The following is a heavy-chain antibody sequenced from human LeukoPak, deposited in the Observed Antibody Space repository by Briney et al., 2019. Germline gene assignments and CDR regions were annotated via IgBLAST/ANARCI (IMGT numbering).Heavy chain of an antibody. CDR1: GGSISSYY. V-gene: IGHV4-4*09. Sequence: SETLSLTRPVSGGSISSYYWSWIRQPPGKGLEWIGYIYTSGSTNYNPSLKSRVTISVDTSKNQFSLKLSSVTAADTAVYYCARHSGGPFTNFDYWGQGTLVTVSS. CDR2: IYTSGST. J-gene: IGHJ4*02. D-gene: IGHD3-16*01. CDR3: ARHSGGPFTNFDY.